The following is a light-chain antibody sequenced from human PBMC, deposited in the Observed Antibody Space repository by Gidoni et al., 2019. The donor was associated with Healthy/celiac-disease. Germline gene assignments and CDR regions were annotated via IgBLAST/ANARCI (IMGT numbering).Light chain of an antibody. CDR3: CSYAGSSTFYV. Sequence: QSALTQTASVSGFPGQPITISCPGTSSDVGSYNLVSWYQQHPGKAPKLMIYEGSKRPSGVSNRFSGSKSGNTASLTISGLQAEDEADYYCCSYAGSSTFYVFGTGTKVTVL. CDR1: SSDVGSYNL. CDR2: EGS. V-gene: IGLV2-23*03. J-gene: IGLJ1*01.